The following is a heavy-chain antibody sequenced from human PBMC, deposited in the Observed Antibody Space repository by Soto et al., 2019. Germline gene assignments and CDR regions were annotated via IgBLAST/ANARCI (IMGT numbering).Heavy chain of an antibody. CDR2: IIPMLGTP. J-gene: IGHJ4*02. Sequence: SVKVSCKSSGDTFSSYAISWVRQAPGQGLEWMGGIIPMLGTPSYAQKFQDRVTITADKFTSTAYMELSGLRSEDTAVYYCAKEKSRYDRSGYYRPDYWGQGTLVTVS. CDR1: GDTFSSYA. CDR3: AKEKSRYDRSGYYRPDY. D-gene: IGHD3-22*01. V-gene: IGHV1-69*10.